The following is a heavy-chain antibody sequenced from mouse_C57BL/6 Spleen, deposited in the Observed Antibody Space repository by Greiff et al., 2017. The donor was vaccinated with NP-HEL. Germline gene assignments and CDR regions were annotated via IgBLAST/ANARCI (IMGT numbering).Heavy chain of an antibody. J-gene: IGHJ2*01. CDR3: TTSGDY. V-gene: IGHV14-4*01. CDR1: GFNIKDDY. CDR2: IDPENGDT. Sequence: EVKVEESGAELVRPGASVKLSCTASGFNIKDDYMHWVKQRPEQGLEWIGWIDPENGDTEYASKFQGKATITADTSSNTAYLQLSSLTSEDTAVYYCTTSGDYWGQGTTLTVSS.